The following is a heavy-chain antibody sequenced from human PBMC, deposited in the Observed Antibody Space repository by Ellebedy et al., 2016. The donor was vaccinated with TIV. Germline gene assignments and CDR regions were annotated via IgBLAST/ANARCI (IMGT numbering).Heavy chain of an antibody. CDR3: ARDRSHDYGDYILDY. V-gene: IGHV3-66*01. D-gene: IGHD4-17*01. Sequence: GESLKISCAASGFIVSSNYMSWVRQAPGKGLEWVSIIYSGGGTYYADSVKGRFTISRDSSKNTLYLQMNSLRVEDTAVYYCARDRSHDYGDYILDYWGQGTLVTVSS. J-gene: IGHJ4*02. CDR1: GFIVSSNY. CDR2: IYSGGGT.